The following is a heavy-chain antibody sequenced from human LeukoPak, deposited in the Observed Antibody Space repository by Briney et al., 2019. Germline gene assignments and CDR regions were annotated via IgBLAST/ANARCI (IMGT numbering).Heavy chain of an antibody. D-gene: IGHD6-13*01. CDR1: GFTFSNYA. CDR2: IYYDGSNK. V-gene: IGHV3-30*04. CDR3: GRRLIAAAADYFRGYYYGMDD. Sequence: GGSLRLSCAASGFTFSNYAMHWVRQAPGKGLEWVAGIYYDGSNKCYADSVKGRFTISRDNSKNTLYLQMNSLRADATAVYYCGRRLIAAAADYFRGYYYGMDDWGQGTLVTVSS. J-gene: IGHJ6*02.